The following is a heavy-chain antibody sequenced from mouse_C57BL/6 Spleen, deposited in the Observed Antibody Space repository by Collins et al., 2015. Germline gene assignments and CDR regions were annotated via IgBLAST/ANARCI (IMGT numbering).Heavy chain of an antibody. J-gene: IGHJ3*01. CDR3: YDSWFAY. V-gene: IGHV14-4*01. CDR1: GFNIKDDY. CDR2: IDPENGDT. D-gene: IGHD2-12*01. Sequence: EVQLQQSGAELVRPGASVKLSCTASGFNIKDDYMHWVKQRPEQGLEWIGWIDPENGDTEYASKFQGKATITADASSNTAYLQLSSLTSEDTAVYYCYDSWFAYWGQGTLVTVSA.